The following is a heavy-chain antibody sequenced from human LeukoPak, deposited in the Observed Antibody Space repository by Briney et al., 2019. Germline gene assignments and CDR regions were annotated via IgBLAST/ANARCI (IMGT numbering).Heavy chain of an antibody. V-gene: IGHV3-33*08. Sequence: PGGSLRLSCAASGFTVSSNYMSWVRQAPGKGLEWVAVIWYDGSNKYYADSVKGRFTISRDNSKNTLYLQMNSLRAEDTAVYYCAIIAVAGTRTVDYWGQGTLVTVSS. J-gene: IGHJ4*02. CDR2: IWYDGSNK. CDR1: GFTVSSNY. D-gene: IGHD6-19*01. CDR3: AIIAVAGTRTVDY.